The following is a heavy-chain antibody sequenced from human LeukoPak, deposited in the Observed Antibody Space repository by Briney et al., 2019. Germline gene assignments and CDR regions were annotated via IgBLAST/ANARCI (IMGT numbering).Heavy chain of an antibody. V-gene: IGHV3-7*01. D-gene: IGHD3-22*01. Sequence: GGSLRLSCAASGFTFSSYWTGWVRQAPGKGLEWVANIKQDGSEKYYVDSVKGRFTISRDNAKNSLYLQMNSLRAEDTAVYYCAREDDSSGYYRRLFDYWGQGTLVTVSS. CDR2: IKQDGSEK. CDR3: AREDDSSGYYRRLFDY. CDR1: GFTFSSYW. J-gene: IGHJ4*02.